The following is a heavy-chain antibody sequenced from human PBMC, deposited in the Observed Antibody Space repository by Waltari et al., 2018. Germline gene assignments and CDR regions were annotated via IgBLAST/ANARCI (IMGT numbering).Heavy chain of an antibody. CDR3: ARGGVYCSSTSCYASSVDY. D-gene: IGHD2-2*01. Sequence: QVQLQESGPGLVKPSQTLSLTCPVSGGSISSGGYSWHWIRQHPGKGLEWIGYIYYSGSTYYNPSLKSRVTISVDTSKNQFSLKLSSVTAADTAVYYCARGGVYCSSTSCYASSVDYWGQGTLVTVSS. CDR2: IYYSGST. CDR1: GGSISSGGYS. V-gene: IGHV4-31*03. J-gene: IGHJ4*02.